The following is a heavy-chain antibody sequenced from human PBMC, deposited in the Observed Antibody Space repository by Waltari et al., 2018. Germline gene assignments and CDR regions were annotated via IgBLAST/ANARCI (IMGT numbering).Heavy chain of an antibody. CDR2: IYYRGST. J-gene: IGHJ5*02. CDR1: GGSISSGDYY. CDR3: AREVMGRPHWFDP. D-gene: IGHD2-8*01. V-gene: IGHV4-30-4*08. Sequence: QVQLQESGPGLVKPSQTLSLTCTVSGGSISSGDYYWSWIRQPPGKGLEWIGYIYYRGSTYHNPSLKSRVTISVDTSKNQFSLKLSSVTAADTAVYYCAREVMGRPHWFDPWGQGTLVTVSS.